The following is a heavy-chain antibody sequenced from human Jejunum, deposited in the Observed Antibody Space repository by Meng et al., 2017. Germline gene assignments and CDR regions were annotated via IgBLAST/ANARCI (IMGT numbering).Heavy chain of an antibody. V-gene: IGHV4-34*01. Sequence: QVPFQPLGAGLLGPSETLFPACAVYGASFSGYKWNWIRQPPGKGLEWIGEINHSGSTTYNPSLKSRVTMSVDTSKNQFSLKVDSVSAADTAVYYCARRLPYFDTGFYDFWGQGTLVTVSS. J-gene: IGHJ4*02. CDR2: INHSGST. D-gene: IGHD3-9*01. CDR3: ARRLPYFDTGFYDF. CDR1: GASFSGYK.